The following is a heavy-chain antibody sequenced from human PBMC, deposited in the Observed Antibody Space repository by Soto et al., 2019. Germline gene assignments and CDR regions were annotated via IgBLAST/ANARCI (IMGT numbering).Heavy chain of an antibody. J-gene: IGHJ4*02. Sequence: SETLSLTCTFSVDSISSYYWSCIRQPPGKGLEWIGYIYYSGSTNYNPSLKSRVTISVDTSKNQFSLKLSSVTAADTAVYYCARLRSSRSLFEYLGQGILVIVSS. CDR2: IYYSGST. CDR3: ARLRSSRSLFEY. V-gene: IGHV4-59*01. CDR1: VDSISSYY. D-gene: IGHD6-13*01.